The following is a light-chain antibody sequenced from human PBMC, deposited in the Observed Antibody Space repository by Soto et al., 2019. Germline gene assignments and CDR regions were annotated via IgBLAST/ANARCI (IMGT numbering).Light chain of an antibody. CDR3: CSYAGSYTFVV. V-gene: IGLV2-11*01. Sequence: QSALTQPRSVSGSPGQSVTISCTGTSSDVGGYNYVSWYQQHPGKAPKLMIYDVSKRPSGVPDRFSGFKSGNTASLTISGVQAEDEAEYYCCSYAGSYTFVVFGGGTKVTVL. CDR1: SSDVGGYNY. CDR2: DVS. J-gene: IGLJ2*01.